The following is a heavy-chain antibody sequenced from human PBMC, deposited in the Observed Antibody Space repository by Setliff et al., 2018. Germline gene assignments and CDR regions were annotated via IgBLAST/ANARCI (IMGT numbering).Heavy chain of an antibody. Sequence: SETLSLTCTVSGGSIRSSYYYWGWIRQPPGKGLEWIGSIYYNGSTHSNPSLKSRVAISVDASKNLLSLRVNSVTATDTAVYYCARPLEESFGGVRDSDAFDVWGQGTMVTGS. CDR1: GGSIRSSYYY. D-gene: IGHD3-16*01. J-gene: IGHJ3*01. CDR3: ARPLEESFGGVRDSDAFDV. CDR2: IYYNGST. V-gene: IGHV4-39*01.